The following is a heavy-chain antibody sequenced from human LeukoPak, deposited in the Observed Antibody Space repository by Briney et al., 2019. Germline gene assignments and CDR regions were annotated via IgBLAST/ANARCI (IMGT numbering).Heavy chain of an antibody. CDR1: GYTFTGYY. CDR2: INPNSGGT. J-gene: IGHJ6*03. D-gene: IGHD3-10*01. CDR3: ARGVRGIIITNYYYMDV. Sequence: ASVKVSCKASGYTFTGYYMHWVRQAPGQGLEWMGWINPNSGGTNYAQKFQGRVTMTRDTSISTAYMELSRLRSDDTAVYYCARGVRGIIITNYYYMDVWGKGTTVTISS. V-gene: IGHV1-2*02.